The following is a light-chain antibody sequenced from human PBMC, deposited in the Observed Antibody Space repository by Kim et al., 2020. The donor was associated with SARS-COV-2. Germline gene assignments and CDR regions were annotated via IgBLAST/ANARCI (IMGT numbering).Light chain of an antibody. J-gene: IGLJ2*01. CDR2: DVS. CDR1: SSDVGGYNY. Sequence: QSALTQPRSVSGSPGQSVTISCTGTSSDVGGYNYVSWYQQHPGKAPKLMIYDVSKRPSGVPDRFSGSKSGNTASLTISGLQAEDEADYYCCSYAGNYVFGGGTQLTVL. CDR3: CSYAGNYV. V-gene: IGLV2-11*01.